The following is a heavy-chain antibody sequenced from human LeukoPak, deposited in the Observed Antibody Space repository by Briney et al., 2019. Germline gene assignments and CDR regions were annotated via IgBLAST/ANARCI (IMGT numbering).Heavy chain of an antibody. CDR3: AGTRQLHAGFDP. CDR1: GFTFSTYS. D-gene: IGHD6-6*01. J-gene: IGHJ5*02. V-gene: IGHV3-21*04. CDR2: ISSGSSYI. Sequence: GGSLRPSCAASGFTFSTYSMNWVRQAPGKGLEWVSFISSGSSYIYYADSVKGRFTISRDNAKNLLYLQMNSLRAEDTAVYYCAGTRQLHAGFDPWGQGTLVTVSS.